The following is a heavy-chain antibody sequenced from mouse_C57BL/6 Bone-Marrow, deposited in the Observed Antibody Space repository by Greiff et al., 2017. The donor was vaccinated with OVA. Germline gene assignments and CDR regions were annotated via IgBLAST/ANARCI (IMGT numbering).Heavy chain of an antibody. CDR3: ARGWLLDY. Sequence: EVQVVESGGALVKPGGSLKLSCAASGFTFSSYGMSWVRQTPDKRLEWVATISSGGSYTYYPDSVKGRFTISRDNAKNTLYLQMSSLKSEDTAMYYCARGWLLDYWGQGTTLTVSS. J-gene: IGHJ2*01. V-gene: IGHV5-6*01. CDR2: ISSGGSYT. CDR1: GFTFSSYG. D-gene: IGHD2-3*01.